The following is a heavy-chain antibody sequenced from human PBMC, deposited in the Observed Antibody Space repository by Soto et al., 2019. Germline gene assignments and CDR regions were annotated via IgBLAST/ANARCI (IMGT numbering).Heavy chain of an antibody. CDR2: ISAYNGNT. CDR3: AAGKVTMVRGKTPYYYYGMDV. CDR1: GYTFTSYG. D-gene: IGHD3-10*01. Sequence: ASVKVSCKASGYTFTSYGISWVRQAPGQGLEWMGWISAYNGNTNYAQKLQGRVTMTTDTSTSTAYMELRSLRSDDTAVYSCAAGKVTMVRGKTPYYYYGMDVWGQGTTVTVSS. V-gene: IGHV1-18*04. J-gene: IGHJ6*02.